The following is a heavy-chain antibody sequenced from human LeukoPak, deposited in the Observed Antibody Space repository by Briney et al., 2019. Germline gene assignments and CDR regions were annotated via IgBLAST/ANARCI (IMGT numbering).Heavy chain of an antibody. Sequence: SETLSLTCTVSGGSISSSSYYWGWIRQPPGKGLEWIGSIYYSGSTYYNPSLKSRVTISVDTSKNQFSLKLSSVTAADTAVYYCARQGSGGAYDFWSGYYRGTFDYRGQGTLVTVSS. CDR3: ARQGSGGAYDFWSGYYRGTFDY. V-gene: IGHV4-39*01. CDR1: GGSISSSSYY. J-gene: IGHJ4*02. D-gene: IGHD3-3*01. CDR2: IYYSGST.